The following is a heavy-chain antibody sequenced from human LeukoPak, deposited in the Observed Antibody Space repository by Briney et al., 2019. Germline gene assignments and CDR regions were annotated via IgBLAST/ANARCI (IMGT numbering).Heavy chain of an antibody. CDR2: IYPGDSDT. Sequence: GESLKISCKGSGYSFTSYWIGWVRQMPGKGLEWMGIIYPGDSDTRYSPSFQGQVTISADKSISTAYLQWSSLKASETAMYYCARHNRYYDILTGYSPYYYYYYMDVWGKGTTVTVSS. CDR1: GYSFTSYW. CDR3: ARHNRYYDILTGYSPYYYYYYMDV. J-gene: IGHJ6*03. D-gene: IGHD3-9*01. V-gene: IGHV5-51*01.